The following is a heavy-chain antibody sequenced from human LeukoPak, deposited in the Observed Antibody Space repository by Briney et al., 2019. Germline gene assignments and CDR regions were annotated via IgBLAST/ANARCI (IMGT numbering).Heavy chain of an antibody. D-gene: IGHD5-18*01. Sequence: SETLSLTCTVSGYSISSGYYWGWIRQPPGKGLEWIGSIYHSGSTYYNPSLKSRVTISVDTSKNQFSLKLSSVTAADTAVYYCARGYSYVYYLDYWGQGTLVTVSS. J-gene: IGHJ4*02. CDR1: GYSISSGYY. CDR3: ARGYSYVYYLDY. V-gene: IGHV4-38-2*02. CDR2: IYHSGST.